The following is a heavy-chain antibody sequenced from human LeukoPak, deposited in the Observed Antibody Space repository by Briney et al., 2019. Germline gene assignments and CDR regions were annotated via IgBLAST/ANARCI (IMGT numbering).Heavy chain of an antibody. J-gene: IGHJ4*02. CDR3: AGTRLLRSTVLYYFDY. D-gene: IGHD6-6*01. CDR2: ISSSSRYI. V-gene: IGHV3-21*01. CDR1: GFTFSSYS. Sequence: GGSLRLSCAASGFTFSSYSMNWVRQAPGKGLEWVSSISSSSRYIYYADSVKGRFTISRDNAKNSLYLQMNSLRAEDTAVYYCAGTRLLRSTVLYYFDYWGQGTLVTVSS.